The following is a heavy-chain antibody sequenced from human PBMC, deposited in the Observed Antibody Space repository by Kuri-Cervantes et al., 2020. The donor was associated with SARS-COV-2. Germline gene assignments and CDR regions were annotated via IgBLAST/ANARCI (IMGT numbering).Heavy chain of an antibody. Sequence: GESLKIPCAASGFNFRTYGLHWVRQAPGKGLEWVALISFDGSNKYYADSVKGRFTISRDNSKNTLYLQMNSLRTEDTAVYYCAKDRQNYGFWSGLDYWGQGTLVTVSS. CDR1: GFNFRTYG. V-gene: IGHV3-30*18. D-gene: IGHD3-3*01. CDR3: AKDRQNYGFWSGLDY. J-gene: IGHJ4*02. CDR2: ISFDGSNK.